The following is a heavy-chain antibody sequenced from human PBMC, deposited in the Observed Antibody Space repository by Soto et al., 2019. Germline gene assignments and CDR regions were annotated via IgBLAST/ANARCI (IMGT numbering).Heavy chain of an antibody. V-gene: IGHV1-2*04. J-gene: IGHJ4*02. Sequence: ASVKVSCKASGYTFTGYYMHWVRQAPGQGLEWMGWINPNSGGTNYAQKFQGWVTMTRDTSISTAYMELSRLRSDDTAVYYCALLGIVATIATDFDYWGQGTLVTVSS. CDR2: INPNSGGT. CDR3: ALLGIVATIATDFDY. CDR1: GYTFTGYY. D-gene: IGHD5-12*01.